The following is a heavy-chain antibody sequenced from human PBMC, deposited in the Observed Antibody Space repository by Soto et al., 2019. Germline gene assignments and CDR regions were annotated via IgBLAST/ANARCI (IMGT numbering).Heavy chain of an antibody. D-gene: IGHD6-19*01. CDR2: ISKSSVTT. V-gene: IGHV3-48*03. J-gene: IGHJ3*02. CDR1: GFSFSTSE. Sequence: EVQLVESGGGLVQPGGSLRLSCAASGFSFSTSEMNWVRQAPGKGLEWISYISKSSVTTHYADSVKGRFTISRDNANNSLFLEMNGLRVEDTALYYCAPRKCGRFKIAAFEIWGQGTMVTVAS. CDR3: APRKCGRFKIAAFEI.